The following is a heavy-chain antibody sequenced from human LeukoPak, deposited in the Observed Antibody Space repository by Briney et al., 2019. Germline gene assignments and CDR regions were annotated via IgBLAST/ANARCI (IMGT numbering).Heavy chain of an antibody. V-gene: IGHV3-23*01. CDR3: ARDLLATTPGVDY. Sequence: GGSLRLSCAASGFTFSSYAMSWVRQAPGKGLEWVSAISGSGGSTYYADSVKGRFTFSRDNAKNSLYLQMNSLRAEDTAVYYCARDLLATTPGVDYWGQGTLVTVSS. CDR2: ISGSGGST. CDR1: GFTFSSYA. J-gene: IGHJ4*02. D-gene: IGHD5-12*01.